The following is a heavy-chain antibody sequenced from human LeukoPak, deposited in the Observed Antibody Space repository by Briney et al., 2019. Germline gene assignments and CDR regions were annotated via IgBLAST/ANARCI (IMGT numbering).Heavy chain of an antibody. Sequence: GGPLRLSCAASGFIFSSYWMSWIRQAPGKGLEWVSYISSSGSTIYYADSVKGRFTISRDNAKNSLYLQMNSLRAEDTAVYYCARVVVVVPAAISRYYMDVWGKGTTVTIS. D-gene: IGHD2-2*01. V-gene: IGHV3-11*01. J-gene: IGHJ6*03. CDR1: GFIFSSYW. CDR2: ISSSGSTI. CDR3: ARVVVVVPAAISRYYMDV.